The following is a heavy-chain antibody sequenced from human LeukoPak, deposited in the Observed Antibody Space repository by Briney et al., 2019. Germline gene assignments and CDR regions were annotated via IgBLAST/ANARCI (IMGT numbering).Heavy chain of an antibody. CDR2: MSPNRGNT. V-gene: IGHV1-8*01. CDR1: GYTFTSYD. Sequence: ASVNVSCKASGYTFTSYDIHWVRQATGQGLEWMGWMSPNRGNTGYAQKFQGRVTMSRNTSISTAYMELSSLRSEDTAVYYCARGRRKRWLRWYYYYYMDVWGKGTTVTVSS. D-gene: IGHD5-24*01. CDR3: ARGRRKRWLRWYYYYYMDV. J-gene: IGHJ6*03.